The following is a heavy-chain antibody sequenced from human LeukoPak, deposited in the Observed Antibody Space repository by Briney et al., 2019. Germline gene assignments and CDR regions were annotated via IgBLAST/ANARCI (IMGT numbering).Heavy chain of an antibody. D-gene: IGHD4-17*01. CDR2: IRSKGYGGTT. V-gene: IGHV3-49*04. CDR3: SRAGDQGFLDYFDY. CDR1: GFAFSSYG. Sequence: GRSLRLSCAASGFAFSSYGMHWVRQAPGKGLEWVGFIRSKGYGGTTEYAASVKGRFTISRDDSKSIAYLQMNSLKTEDTAVYYCSRAGDQGFLDYFDYWGQGTLVTASS. J-gene: IGHJ4*02.